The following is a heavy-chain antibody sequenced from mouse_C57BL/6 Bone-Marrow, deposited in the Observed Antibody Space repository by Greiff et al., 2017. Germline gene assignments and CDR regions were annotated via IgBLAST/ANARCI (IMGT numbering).Heavy chain of an antibody. J-gene: IGHJ3*01. CDR1: GYTFTSYW. D-gene: IGHD4-1*01. CDR3: ARDWDVWFAY. CDR2: IDPSDSAT. V-gene: IGHV1-52*01. Sequence: QVQLQQPGAELVRPGSSVKLSCKASGYTFTSYWMHWVKQRPIQGLEWIGNIDPSDSATHYNQKFKDKATLTVDKSSSTAYMQLSSLTSEDSAVYYCARDWDVWFAYWGQGTLVTVSA.